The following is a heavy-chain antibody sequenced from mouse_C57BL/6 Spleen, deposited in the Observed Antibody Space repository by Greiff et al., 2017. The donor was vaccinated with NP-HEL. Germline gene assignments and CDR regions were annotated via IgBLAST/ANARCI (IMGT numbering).Heavy chain of an antibody. CDR1: GYTFTSYW. J-gene: IGHJ2*01. V-gene: IGHV1-50*01. D-gene: IGHD2-3*01. CDR2: IDPSDSYT. CDR3: AFYDGYYGYFDY. Sequence: QVQLQQPGAELVKPGASVKLSCKASGYTFTSYWMQWVKQRPGQGLEWIGEIDPSDSYTNYNQKFKGKATLTVDTSSSTAYMQLSSLTSEDSAVYYCAFYDGYYGYFDYWGQGTTLTVSS.